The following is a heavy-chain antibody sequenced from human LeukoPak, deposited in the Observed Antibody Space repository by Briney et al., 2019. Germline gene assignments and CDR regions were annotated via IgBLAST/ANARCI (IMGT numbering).Heavy chain of an antibody. V-gene: IGHV3-23*01. D-gene: IGHD2-15*01. Sequence: TGGSLRLSCAASGFTFSNYNMNWVRQAPGKGLEWVSAISNDGGYTYYADSVQGRFTISRDNSKSTLCLQMNSLRAEDTAVYYCAKQLGYCSDGSCYFPYWGQGTLVTVSS. CDR2: ISNDGGYT. CDR3: AKQLGYCSDGSCYFPY. J-gene: IGHJ4*02. CDR1: GFTFSNYN.